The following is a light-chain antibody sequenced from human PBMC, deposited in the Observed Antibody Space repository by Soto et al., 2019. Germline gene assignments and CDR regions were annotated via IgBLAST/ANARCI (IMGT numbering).Light chain of an antibody. CDR2: SAS. CDR3: QQRSNWRVT. V-gene: IGKV3D-20*02. Sequence: EIVLTQSPGTLSLSPGERATLSCRASQSVNSTFLAWYQQKPGQAPRLLIYSASSRATGIPDRFSGSGSGTDFTLTISRLEPEDFAVYYCQQRSNWRVTFGPGTKVDIK. J-gene: IGKJ3*01. CDR1: QSVNSTF.